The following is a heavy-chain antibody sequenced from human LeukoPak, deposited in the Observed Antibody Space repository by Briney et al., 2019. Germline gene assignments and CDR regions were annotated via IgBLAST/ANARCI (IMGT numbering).Heavy chain of an antibody. V-gene: IGHV3-74*01. D-gene: IGHD1-14*01. CDR1: GFTFSSSW. CDR2: INSDGSST. Sequence: GGSLRLSCAASGFTFSSSWMHWVRHTPGKGLVWVSRINSDGSSTTYADSVKGRFTISRDNAKNTLSLQMNSLRAEDTAVYYCTRASRKDPDYWGQGTLVTVSS. J-gene: IGHJ4*02. CDR3: TRASRKDPDY.